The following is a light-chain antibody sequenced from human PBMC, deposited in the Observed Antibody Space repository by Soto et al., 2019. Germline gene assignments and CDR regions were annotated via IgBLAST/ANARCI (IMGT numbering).Light chain of an antibody. J-gene: IGKJ4*01. CDR3: QQFSSYPLT. CDR1: QSVGNF. Sequence: EIVFTQSPSTLCLSPGEIATLSCRASQSVGNFLAWYQQKPGQAPRLLIYDASNRASGIPARFSGSGAGTDFTLTISRLEPGDFAVYYCQQFSSYPLTFGGGTKVDIK. CDR2: DAS. V-gene: IGKV3-11*01.